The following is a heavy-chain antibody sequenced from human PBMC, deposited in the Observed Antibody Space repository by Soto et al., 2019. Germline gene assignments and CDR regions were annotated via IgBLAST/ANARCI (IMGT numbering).Heavy chain of an antibody. D-gene: IGHD6-25*01. V-gene: IGHV1-46*01. CDR3: ARDEGAALGFQY. Sequence: QVQLVQSGAEVKEPGASVTVSCKASGYTFTDSYIHWVRQAPGQGLEWMGVLNPDGGCTMYIKKFQGRVTLPRDMSTSTVHMVLSALRSDDTATYYCARDEGAALGFQYWGQGTPVNVFS. CDR1: GYTFTDSY. CDR2: LNPDGGCT. J-gene: IGHJ4*02.